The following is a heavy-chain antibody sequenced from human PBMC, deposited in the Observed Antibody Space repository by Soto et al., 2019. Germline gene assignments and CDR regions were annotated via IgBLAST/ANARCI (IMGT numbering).Heavy chain of an antibody. V-gene: IGHV4-39*07. D-gene: IGHD2-2*01. CDR3: ARNPLSNCISTSCYSNWFDP. J-gene: IGHJ5*02. Sequence: SETLSLTCTVSGGSISSSSYNWGWIRQPPGKGLEWIGSIYYSGSTYYNPSLKSRVTISVDTSKNQFSLKLSSVTAADTAVYYCARNPLSNCISTSCYSNWFDPWGQGTLVTVSS. CDR1: GGSISSSSYN. CDR2: IYYSGST.